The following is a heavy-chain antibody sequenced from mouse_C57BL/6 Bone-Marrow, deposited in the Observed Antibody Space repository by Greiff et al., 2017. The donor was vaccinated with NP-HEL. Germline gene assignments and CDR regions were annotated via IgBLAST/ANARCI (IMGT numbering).Heavy chain of an antibody. CDR2: IDPSDSYT. V-gene: IGHV1-50*01. CDR1: GYTFTSYW. D-gene: IGHD1-1*01. CDR3: ARVTTVVAPYWYFDV. Sequence: QVQLQQPGAELVKPGASVKLSCKASGYTFTSYWMQWVKQRPGQGLEWIGEIDPSDSYTNYNQKFKGKATLTVDTSSSTAYMQLSSLTSEDSAVYYCARVTTVVAPYWYFDVWGTGTTVTVSS. J-gene: IGHJ1*03.